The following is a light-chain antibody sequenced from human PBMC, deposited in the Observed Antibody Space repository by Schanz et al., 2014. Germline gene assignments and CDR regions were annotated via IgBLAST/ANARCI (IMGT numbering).Light chain of an antibody. CDR3: QQYTGYSWT. J-gene: IGKJ1*01. V-gene: IGKV3-15*01. Sequence: EIVMTQSPATLSVSPGERATLSCRASQSVSSNLAWYQQEPGQAPRLLIYGASTRATGIPTRFSGSGSGTEFTLTINSLQSEDFATYYCQQYTGYSWTFGQGTKVEIK. CDR1: QSVSSN. CDR2: GAS.